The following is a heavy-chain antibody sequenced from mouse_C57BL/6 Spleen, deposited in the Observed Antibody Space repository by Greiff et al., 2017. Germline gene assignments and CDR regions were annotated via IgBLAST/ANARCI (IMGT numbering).Heavy chain of an antibody. CDR2: IDPSDSET. J-gene: IGHJ2*01. Sequence: QVQLKQPGAELVRPGSSVKLSCKASGYTFTSYWMHWVKQRPIQGLEWIGNIDPSDSETHYNQKFKDKATLTVDKSSSTAYMQLSSLTSEDSAVYYCARVGNWADYFDYWGQGTTLTVSS. V-gene: IGHV1-52*01. D-gene: IGHD4-1*01. CDR1: GYTFTSYW. CDR3: ARVGNWADYFDY.